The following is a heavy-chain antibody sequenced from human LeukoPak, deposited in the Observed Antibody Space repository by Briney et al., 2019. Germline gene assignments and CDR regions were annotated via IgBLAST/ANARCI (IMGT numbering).Heavy chain of an antibody. D-gene: IGHD6-6*01. Sequence: ASVKVSCKASGYTFTDYYMHWVRQAPGQGLEWMGWIYPNSGGTNYAQNFQGRVTMTRDTSISTAYMGLSRLRYDDTAVYYCARIQSRIIAARPGNPAFDYWGRGTLVTVSS. CDR1: GYTFTDYY. CDR2: IYPNSGGT. J-gene: IGHJ4*02. CDR3: ARIQSRIIAARPGNPAFDY. V-gene: IGHV1-2*02.